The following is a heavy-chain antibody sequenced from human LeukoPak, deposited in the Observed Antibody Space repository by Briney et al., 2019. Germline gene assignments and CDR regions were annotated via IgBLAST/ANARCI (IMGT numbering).Heavy chain of an antibody. CDR2: IRYDGSNK. J-gene: IGHJ4*02. CDR3: AKDPGSPTGSNRSDY. D-gene: IGHD4-11*01. Sequence: GGSLRLSCAASGFTFSSYGMHWGRQAPGKGLEWVAFIRYDGSNKYYADSVKGRFTISRDNSKNTLYLQMNSLRAEDTAVYYCAKDPGSPTGSNRSDYWGQGTLVTVSS. V-gene: IGHV3-30*02. CDR1: GFTFSSYG.